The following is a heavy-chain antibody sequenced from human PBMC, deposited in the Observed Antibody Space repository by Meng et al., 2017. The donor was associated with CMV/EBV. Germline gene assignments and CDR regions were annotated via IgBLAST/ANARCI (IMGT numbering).Heavy chain of an antibody. CDR3: AKGYGEGRWYFDL. CDR1: GGSISSYY. D-gene: IGHD5-18*01. Sequence: SETLSLTCTVSGGSISSYYWSWIRQPPGKGLEWIGYIYYSGSTNYNPSLKSRFTISRDNAKNSLYLQMNSLRAEDTALYYCAKGYGEGRWYFDLLGRGTLVTVSS. CDR2: IYYSGST. V-gene: IGHV4-59*01. J-gene: IGHJ2*01.